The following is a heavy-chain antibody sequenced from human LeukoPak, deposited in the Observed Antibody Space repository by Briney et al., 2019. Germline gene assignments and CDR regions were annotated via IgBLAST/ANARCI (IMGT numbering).Heavy chain of an antibody. V-gene: IGHV4-39*01. CDR3: ARHKDLSSSSSGFQH. J-gene: IGHJ1*01. CDR1: GASITNTNYY. CDR2: INYSGST. D-gene: IGHD6-13*01. Sequence: SETLSLTCTVSGASITNTNYYWGWIRQPPGKGLEWIGSINYSGSTYYNPSLKSRVTISVDTSKNQFFLKLSSVTAAGTALYYCARHKDLSSSSSGFQHWGQGTLVTVSS.